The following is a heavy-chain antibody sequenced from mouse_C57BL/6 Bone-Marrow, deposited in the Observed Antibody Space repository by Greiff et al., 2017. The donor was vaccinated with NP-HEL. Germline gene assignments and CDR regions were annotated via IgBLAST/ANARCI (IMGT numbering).Heavy chain of an antibody. D-gene: IGHD3-3*01. CDR2: IDPSVSYT. Sequence: QVQLKQPGAELVKPGASVKLSCKASGYTFTSYWMQWVKQRPGQGLEWIGEIDPSVSYTNYNQKFKGKATLTVDTSSSTAYMQRSSLTSEDSAVYYCAREGAGPWFAYWGQGTLVTVSA. CDR3: AREGAGPWFAY. CDR1: GYTFTSYW. J-gene: IGHJ3*01. V-gene: IGHV1-50*01.